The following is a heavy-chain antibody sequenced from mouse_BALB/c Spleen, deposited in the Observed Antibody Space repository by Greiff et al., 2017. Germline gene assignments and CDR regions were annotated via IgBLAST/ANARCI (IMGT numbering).Heavy chain of an antibody. CDR2: ILPGSGST. Sequence: QVQLQQSGAELMKPGASVKISCKATGYTFSSYWIEWVKQRPGHGLEWIGEILPGSGSTNYNEKFKGKATFTADTSSNTAYMQLSSLTSEDSAVYYCASRGGSYYYAMDYWGQGTSVTVSS. J-gene: IGHJ4*01. CDR3: ASRGGSYYYAMDY. V-gene: IGHV1-9*01. CDR1: GYTFSSYW.